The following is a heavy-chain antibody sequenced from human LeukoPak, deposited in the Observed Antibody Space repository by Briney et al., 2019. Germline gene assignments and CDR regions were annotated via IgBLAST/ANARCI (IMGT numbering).Heavy chain of an antibody. CDR2: ISGSGGST. CDR3: AGCGRTRCAVDSIDF. J-gene: IGHJ4*02. V-gene: IGHV3-23*01. D-gene: IGHD2-2*01. Sequence: GSLRLSCAASRFTFNSYALAWVRQAPGKGLEWVSAISGSGGSTYYADSVKGRFTISRDNSKNTLYLQMNSLRAEDTAVYYCAGCGRTRCAVDSIDFWGQGTLVTVSS. CDR1: RFTFNSYA.